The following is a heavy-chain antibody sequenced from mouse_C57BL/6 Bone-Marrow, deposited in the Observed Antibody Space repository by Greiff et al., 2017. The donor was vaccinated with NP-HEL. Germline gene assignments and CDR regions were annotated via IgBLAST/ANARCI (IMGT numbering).Heavy chain of an antibody. CDR2: IHPNSGST. J-gene: IGHJ2*01. CDR1: GYTFTSYW. D-gene: IGHD1-1*02. V-gene: IGHV1-64*01. Sequence: QVQLKQPGAELVKPGASVKLSCKASGYTFTSYWMHWVKQRPGQGLEWIGMIHPNSGSTNYNEKFKSKATLTVDKSSSTADMQLSSLTSEDAAVYDCARERAYYPYFDYWGQGTTLTVSA. CDR3: ARERAYYPYFDY.